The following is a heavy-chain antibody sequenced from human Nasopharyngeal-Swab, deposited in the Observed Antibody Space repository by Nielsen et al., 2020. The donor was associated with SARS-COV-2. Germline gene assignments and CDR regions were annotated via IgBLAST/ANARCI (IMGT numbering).Heavy chain of an antibody. CDR1: GDSIAYSTFY. D-gene: IGHD6-13*01. Sequence: SETLSLTCTVSGDSIAYSTFYWGWIRQPPGKGLEWSGNIYYNGNTYQNPSLESRLTISVDKSKNQFSLQLSSVTAADTAVYYCVRSSSWYYFDYWAQGTQVTVSS. V-gene: IGHV4-39*01. J-gene: IGHJ4*02. CDR2: IYYNGNT. CDR3: VRSSSWYYFDY.